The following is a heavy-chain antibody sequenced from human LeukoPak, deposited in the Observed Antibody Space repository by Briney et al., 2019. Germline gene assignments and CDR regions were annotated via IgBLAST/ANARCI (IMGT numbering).Heavy chain of an antibody. Sequence: SVKVSCKASGGTFSSYAISWVRQAPGQGLEWMGGIIPIFGTANYAQKFQGRVTITTDESTSTAYMELSSLRSEDTAVYYCASSGGQGYYYYYMDVWGKGTTVTVSS. CDR3: ASSGGQGYYYYYMDV. J-gene: IGHJ6*03. V-gene: IGHV1-69*05. D-gene: IGHD2-15*01. CDR1: GGTFSSYA. CDR2: IIPIFGTA.